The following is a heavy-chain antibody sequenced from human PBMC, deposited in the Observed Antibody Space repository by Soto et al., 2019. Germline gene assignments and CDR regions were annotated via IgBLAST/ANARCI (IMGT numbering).Heavy chain of an antibody. CDR1: GGSFNTYG. J-gene: IGHJ4*02. CDR3: ARFHVHMTYGGGVFDS. D-gene: IGHD3-16*01. Sequence: QVQLVQPGAEMMKSGSSVKVSCKVSGGSFNTYGIGWGRQAPGQGLEWMGEIIPLLGTPNYAQRFQGRVTITAEDSTTTVYMELCSLRSEDSAVFYCARFHVHMTYGGGVFDSGGRGTLVTVSS. V-gene: IGHV1-69*01. CDR2: IIPLLGTP.